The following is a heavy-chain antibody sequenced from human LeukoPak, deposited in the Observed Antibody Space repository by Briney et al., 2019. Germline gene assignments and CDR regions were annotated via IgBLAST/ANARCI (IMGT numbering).Heavy chain of an antibody. D-gene: IGHD2-2*01. CDR3: ANHPGFKCL. Sequence: PGGSLRLSCAASGFTFSSYAMHWVRQAPGKGLEWVAVISYDGSNKYYADSVKGRFTISRDNSKNTLYLQMNSLRAEDTAVYYCANHPGFKCLWGQGTLVTVSS. V-gene: IGHV3-30-3*01. CDR1: GFTFSSYA. J-gene: IGHJ4*02. CDR2: ISYDGSNK.